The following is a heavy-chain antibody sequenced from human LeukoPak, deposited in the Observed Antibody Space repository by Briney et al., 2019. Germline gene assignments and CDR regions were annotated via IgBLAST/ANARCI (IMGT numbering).Heavy chain of an antibody. Sequence: GGSLRLSCVGSGFTFSNYLMNWVRQAPGKGLEWVSFISSTGGTIYYADAVKGRFTVSRDNAKNSLLLQMDSLRAEDTALYYCARGYSRAAFDIWGQGTMVTVSS. CDR2: ISSTGGTI. CDR3: ARGYSRAAFDI. J-gene: IGHJ3*02. D-gene: IGHD2-15*01. CDR1: GFTFSNYL. V-gene: IGHV3-48*01.